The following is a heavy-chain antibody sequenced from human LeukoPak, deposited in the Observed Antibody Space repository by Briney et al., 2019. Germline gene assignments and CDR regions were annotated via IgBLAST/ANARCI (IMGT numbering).Heavy chain of an antibody. CDR1: GFTFDDYA. Sequence: GGSLRLSCAASGFTFDDYAMHWVRQAPGKGLEWVSGISWNSGSIGYADSVKGRFTISRDNAKNSLYLQMNSLRAEDTALYYCAKDPYYDSKGEAFDIWGQGTMVTVSS. CDR3: AKDPYYDSKGEAFDI. CDR2: ISWNSGSI. D-gene: IGHD3-22*01. J-gene: IGHJ3*02. V-gene: IGHV3-9*01.